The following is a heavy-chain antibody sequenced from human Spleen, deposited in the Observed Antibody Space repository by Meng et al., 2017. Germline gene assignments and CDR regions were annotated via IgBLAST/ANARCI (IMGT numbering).Heavy chain of an antibody. D-gene: IGHD3-10*01. CDR3: VRGNYGPDY. CDR1: GFIFRNFQ. J-gene: IGHJ4*02. CDR2: LHGDGSGP. V-gene: IGHV3-74*01. Sequence: GQLVESGGGLVQRGGSLRLSCAASGFIFRNFQMHWLRQAPGEGLVWVARLHGDGSGPIYADSVKGRFTIYRDNAKNTLDLQMNSLRLDDTAIYYCVRGNYGPDYWGRGTLVTVSS.